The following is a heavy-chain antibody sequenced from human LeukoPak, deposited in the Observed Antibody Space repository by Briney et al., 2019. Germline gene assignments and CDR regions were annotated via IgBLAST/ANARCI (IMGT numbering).Heavy chain of an antibody. J-gene: IGHJ3*02. V-gene: IGHV3-74*01. CDR3: AKDIWQWLDSGVGNAFDI. D-gene: IGHD6-19*01. CDR2: INSDGSST. CDR1: GFTFSSYW. Sequence: PGGSLRLSCAASGFTFSSYWMHWVRQAPGKGLVWVSRINSDGSSTSYADSVKGRFTISRDNAKNSLYLQMNSLRAEDMALYYCAKDIWQWLDSGVGNAFDIWGQGTMVTVSS.